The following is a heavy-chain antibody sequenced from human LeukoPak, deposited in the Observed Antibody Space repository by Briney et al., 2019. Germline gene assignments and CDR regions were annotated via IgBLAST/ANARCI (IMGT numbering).Heavy chain of an antibody. J-gene: IGHJ6*03. CDR3: ARERVKGYDILTGSYHYYYYMDV. CDR1: GFTFSTYS. V-gene: IGHV3-48*01. D-gene: IGHD3-9*01. Sequence: PGGSLRLSCAASGFTFSTYSMNWVRQAPGKGLEWVSYITSSSSTIHYADSVKGRFTISRDNAKNSLYLQMNSLRAKDTAVYYCARERVKGYDILTGSYHYYYYMDVWGKGTTVTVSS. CDR2: ITSSSSTI.